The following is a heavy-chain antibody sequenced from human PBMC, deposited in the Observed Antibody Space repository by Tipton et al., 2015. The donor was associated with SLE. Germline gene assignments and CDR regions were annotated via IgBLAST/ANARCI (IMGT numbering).Heavy chain of an antibody. Sequence: TLSLTCTVSGGSISSYYWSWIRQPPGKGLEWIGYIYYSGSTNYNPSLKSRVTISVDTSKNQFSLKLSSVTAADTAVYYCARLSLDSWDLPQCFDSWGQGTLVTVSS. J-gene: IGHJ4*02. CDR2: IYYSGST. V-gene: IGHV4-59*01. CDR1: GGSISSYY. D-gene: IGHD1-26*01. CDR3: ARLSLDSWDLPQCFDS.